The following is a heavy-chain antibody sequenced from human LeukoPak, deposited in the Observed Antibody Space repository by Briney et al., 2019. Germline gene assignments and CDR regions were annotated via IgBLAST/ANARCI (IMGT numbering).Heavy chain of an antibody. CDR3: ARAMVRGVRPPYYYYYMDV. D-gene: IGHD3-10*01. CDR1: GGTFRSYA. J-gene: IGHJ6*03. V-gene: IGHV1-69*13. CDR2: IIPIFGTA. Sequence: SVKVSCKASGGTFRSYAISWVRQPPGQGLEWMGGIIPIFGTANYAQKFQGRVTMTGDESTSTAYMELSSLRSEDTAVYYCARAMVRGVRPPYYYYYMDVWGKGTTVTVSS.